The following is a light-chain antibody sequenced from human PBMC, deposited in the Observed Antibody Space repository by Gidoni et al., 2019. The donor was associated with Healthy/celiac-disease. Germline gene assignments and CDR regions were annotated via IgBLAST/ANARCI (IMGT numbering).Light chain of an antibody. CDR1: QSLLDSDDGNTY. J-gene: IGKJ1*01. CDR3: MQRIEFPSA. V-gene: IGKV2-40*01. CDR2: TLS. Sequence: DLVMTQTPLSLPVTPGEPASISCRSSQSLLDSDDGNTYLDWYLQKPGQSPQLLISTLSYRASGVPDRFSGSGSGTDFTLKISRVEAEDVGVYYCMQRIEFPSAFGQXTKVEIK.